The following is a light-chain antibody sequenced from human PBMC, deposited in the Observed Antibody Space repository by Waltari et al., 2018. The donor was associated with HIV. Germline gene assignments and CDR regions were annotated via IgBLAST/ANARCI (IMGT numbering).Light chain of an antibody. CDR2: RNN. Sequence: QSVLTQPPSASGTPGQRVTISCSGSSSNIGSNYVYWYQQPPGTAPKLLIFRNNQRPSGVPDRFSGSKSGTSASLAISGLRSEDEAEYYCAAWDDSLSGYVFGTGTKVTVL. V-gene: IGLV1-47*01. CDR1: SSNIGSNY. J-gene: IGLJ1*01. CDR3: AAWDDSLSGYV.